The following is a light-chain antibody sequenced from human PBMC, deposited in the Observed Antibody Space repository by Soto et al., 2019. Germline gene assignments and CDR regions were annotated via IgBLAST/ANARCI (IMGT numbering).Light chain of an antibody. CDR3: QQYGRAPFT. CDR1: QRMTNNF. CDR2: GAS. J-gene: IGKJ2*01. Sequence: EIVLTQSPYTLSLSLGERVTLSCRASQRMTNNFLAWFQQKPGLAPRLLIHGASTRASGVPDRFTGGGSGTDFVLTISRVEPEDFAVYYCQQYGRAPFTFGQGTKLQIK. V-gene: IGKV3-20*01.